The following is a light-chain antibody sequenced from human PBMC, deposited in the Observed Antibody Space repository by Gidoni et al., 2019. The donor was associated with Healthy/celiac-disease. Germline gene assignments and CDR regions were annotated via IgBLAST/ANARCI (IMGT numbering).Light chain of an antibody. Sequence: EMVLTHSQGTLSLSPGERATLPCRDRKSVSSSYLALYQQKPGQATRLLIYGASSRDTGIPDRLSGSGSGTVFTLTISRLEPEDFAVYYCQQYGSSPALTFGGGTKVEIK. CDR2: GAS. CDR3: QQYGSSPALT. CDR1: KSVSSSY. V-gene: IGKV3-20*01. J-gene: IGKJ4*01.